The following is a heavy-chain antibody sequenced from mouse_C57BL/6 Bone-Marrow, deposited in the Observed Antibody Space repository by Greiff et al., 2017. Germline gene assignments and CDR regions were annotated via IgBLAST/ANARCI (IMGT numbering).Heavy chain of an antibody. D-gene: IGHD2-5*01. V-gene: IGHV1-64*01. Sequence: QVQLQQSGAELVKPGASVKLSCKASGYTFTSYWMHWVKQRPGQGLEWIGMIHPNSGSTNYNEKFKSKATLTAYKSSSTAYMQLSSLTSEDSAVYYCARSAIVTTRYYAMDYWGQGTSVTVSS. CDR2: IHPNSGST. CDR1: GYTFTSYW. J-gene: IGHJ4*01. CDR3: ARSAIVTTRYYAMDY.